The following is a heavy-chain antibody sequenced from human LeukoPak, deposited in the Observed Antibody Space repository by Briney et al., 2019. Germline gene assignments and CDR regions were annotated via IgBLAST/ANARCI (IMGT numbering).Heavy chain of an antibody. Sequence: GGSLRLSCAASGFTFSSYWMSWVRQAPGKGLEWVANIKQDGSEKYYVDSVKGRFTISRDNAKNSLYLQMNSLRAEDTAVYYCASPYSSGWYYYYMDVWGKGTTVTISS. CDR1: GFTFSSYW. J-gene: IGHJ6*03. V-gene: IGHV3-7*03. CDR2: IKQDGSEK. D-gene: IGHD6-19*01. CDR3: ASPYSSGWYYYYMDV.